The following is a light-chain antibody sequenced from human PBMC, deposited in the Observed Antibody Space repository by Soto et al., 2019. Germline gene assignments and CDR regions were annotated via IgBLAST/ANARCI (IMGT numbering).Light chain of an antibody. CDR2: DAS. CDR1: QDISNY. Sequence: DIQMTQSPSSLSASVGDRVTITCQASQDISNYLNWYQQKPGKAPKLLINDASRLQTGVPSRFSGSGSGTDFTFTISSLQPEDIATYYCQHLDNVPYTFGRGTKLEIK. J-gene: IGKJ2*01. CDR3: QHLDNVPYT. V-gene: IGKV1-33*01.